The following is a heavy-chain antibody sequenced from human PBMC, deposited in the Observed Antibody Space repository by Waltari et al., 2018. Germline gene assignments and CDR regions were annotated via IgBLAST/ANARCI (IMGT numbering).Heavy chain of an antibody. Sequence: EVQLVESGGGLVQPGRSLRLSYAASGFTFDDYAMHWVRQTPGKGVEWVAGISWNSGTIVYADSVKGRFTISRDNAKNSLYLQMNSLRVEDTALYYCAKVTAFGSGSYDFWGQGTLVTVSS. J-gene: IGHJ4*02. CDR1: GFTFDDYA. V-gene: IGHV3-9*01. D-gene: IGHD3-10*01. CDR3: AKVTAFGSGSYDF. CDR2: ISWNSGTI.